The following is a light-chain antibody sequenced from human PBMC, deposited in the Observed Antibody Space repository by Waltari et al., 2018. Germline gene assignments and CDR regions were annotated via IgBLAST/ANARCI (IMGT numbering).Light chain of an antibody. Sequence: SSELTQDPAVSVALGQTVRITCQGDSLRTYYANWYQQKPGQAPVLVIYGKNKRPSGIPDRLSASSSGNTASLTIAGAQAEDEADYYCNSRDSSGNPYVFGSGTKVTVL. CDR1: SLRTYY. CDR2: GKN. CDR3: NSRDSSGNPYV. V-gene: IGLV3-19*01. J-gene: IGLJ1*01.